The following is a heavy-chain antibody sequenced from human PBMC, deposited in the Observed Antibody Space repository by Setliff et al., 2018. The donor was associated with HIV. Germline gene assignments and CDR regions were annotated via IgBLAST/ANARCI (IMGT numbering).Heavy chain of an antibody. D-gene: IGHD6-25*01. Sequence: SETLSLTCVVSGYSISSNDWWGWIRQSPGKGLEYIGYFYSNGGTNYNPSLKSRVTISIDTSKNQFSLRLSSVTAADTAVYYCARDKRASFDGLDVWGQGTTVTVSS. CDR1: GYSISSNDW. CDR3: ARDKRASFDGLDV. CDR2: FYSNGGT. V-gene: IGHV4-28*03. J-gene: IGHJ6*02.